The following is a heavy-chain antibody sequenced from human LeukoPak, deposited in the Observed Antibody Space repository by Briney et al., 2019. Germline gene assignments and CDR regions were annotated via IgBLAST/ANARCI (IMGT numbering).Heavy chain of an antibody. J-gene: IGHJ3*02. Sequence: SVKVSCKPSGGTFRSYAISWVRQAPGQGLGCLGRIIPLVGVNDYAQRFQGRLTISADKSTTTVYMELSSLRSDDAAVYYCARELMGTTAFHMWGQGTAVTVSS. D-gene: IGHD1-14*01. CDR1: GGTFRSYA. CDR2: IIPLVGVN. CDR3: ARELMGTTAFHM. V-gene: IGHV1-69*04.